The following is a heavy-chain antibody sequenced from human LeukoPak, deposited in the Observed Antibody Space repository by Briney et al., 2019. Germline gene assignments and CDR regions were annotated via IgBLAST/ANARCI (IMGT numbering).Heavy chain of an antibody. V-gene: IGHV4-59*08. J-gene: IGHJ4*02. CDR3: ARRHSSHFDY. Sequence: SETLSLTCTVSGGSISSYYWSWIWQPPGKGLEWIGYIYYSGSTNYNPSLKSRVTISVDTSKNQFSLKLSSVTAADTAVYYCARRHSSHFDYWGQGTLVTVSS. CDR2: IYYSGST. CDR1: GGSISSYY.